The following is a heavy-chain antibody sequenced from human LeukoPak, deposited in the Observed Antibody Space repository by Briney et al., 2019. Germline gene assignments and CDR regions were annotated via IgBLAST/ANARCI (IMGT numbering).Heavy chain of an antibody. Sequence: SETLSLTCTVSGGSVSSSYWSWIRQPAGMRLEWIGRIHSSSSTNYNPSLKSRVTMSLDTSKNQFPLRLSSVTAADTAVYYCAREDGSSWKYYYYYMDVWGKGTTVTVSS. CDR2: IHSSSST. CDR1: GGSVSSSY. D-gene: IGHD6-13*01. J-gene: IGHJ6*03. V-gene: IGHV4-4*07. CDR3: AREDGSSWKYYYYYMDV.